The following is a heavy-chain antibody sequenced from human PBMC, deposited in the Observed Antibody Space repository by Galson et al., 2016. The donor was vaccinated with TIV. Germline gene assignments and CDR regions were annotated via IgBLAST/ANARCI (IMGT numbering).Heavy chain of an antibody. V-gene: IGHV3-74*03. Sequence: SLRLSCAGSGFTFSTYWMQWVRQASGKGLVWVSRINREGSTTTYADSVKGRFTISRDNAKNTLYLQMNSLRDEDTAVYYCAREGYCSSNSCYPDYWGQGSLVTVSS. CDR1: GFTFSTYW. J-gene: IGHJ4*02. D-gene: IGHD2-2*01. CDR2: INREGSTT. CDR3: AREGYCSSNSCYPDY.